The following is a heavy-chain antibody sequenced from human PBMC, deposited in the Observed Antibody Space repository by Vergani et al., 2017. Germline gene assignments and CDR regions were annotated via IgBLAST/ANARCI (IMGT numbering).Heavy chain of an antibody. CDR2: ISWNSGSI. CDR3: AKDHYDFWSGYPNLSPFDL. D-gene: IGHD3-3*01. Sequence: EVQLVESGGGLVNPGGCLTLSCVASGFSLSTYTFNWVRQAPGGGLEWVSGISWNSGSIGYADSVKGRFTISRDNAKNSLYLQMNSLRAEDTALYYCAKDHYDFWSGYPNLSPFDLWGRGTLVTVSS. V-gene: IGHV3-9*01. J-gene: IGHJ2*01. CDR1: GFSLSTYT.